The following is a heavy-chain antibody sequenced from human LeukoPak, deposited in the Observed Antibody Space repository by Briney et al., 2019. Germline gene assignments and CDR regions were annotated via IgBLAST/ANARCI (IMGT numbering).Heavy chain of an antibody. CDR2: ISYDGSNK. V-gene: IGHV3-30*18. CDR3: AKSNRIALAGPGASNY. J-gene: IGHJ4*02. D-gene: IGHD6-19*01. Sequence: GGSLRLSCAASGFTFSSYGMHWVRQAPGKGLEWVAVISYDGSNKYYADSVKGRFTISRDNSKNTLYLQMNSLRAEDTAVYYCAKSNRIALAGPGASNYWGQGTLVTVSS. CDR1: GFTFSSYG.